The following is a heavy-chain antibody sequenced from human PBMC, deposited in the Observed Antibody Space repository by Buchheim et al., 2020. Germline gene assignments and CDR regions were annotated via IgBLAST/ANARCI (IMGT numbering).Heavy chain of an antibody. CDR3: AAKFGEGTRGTYTN. Sequence: QVQLQQWGAGLLKPSETLSLTCAVYGGSFSGYYWSWIRQPPGKGLEWIGEINHSGSTNYNPSLKSRDTISVDTSKKQFSLNLSSVTAADTAVYYCAAKFGEGTRGTYTNWGQGTL. CDR1: GGSFSGYY. J-gene: IGHJ4*02. D-gene: IGHD1-26*01. CDR2: INHSGST. V-gene: IGHV4-34*01.